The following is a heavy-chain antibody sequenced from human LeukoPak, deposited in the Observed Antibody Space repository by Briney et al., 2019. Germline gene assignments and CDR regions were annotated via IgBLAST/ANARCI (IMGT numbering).Heavy chain of an antibody. D-gene: IGHD3-10*01. Sequence: SETLSLTCTVSGVSISSSSYYWGWIRQPPGKGLEWIGSIYYSGSTYYNPSLKSRVTISVDTSKNQFSLKPSSVTAADTAVYYCARLVRGVHIDYWGQGTLVTVSS. CDR1: GVSISSSSYY. CDR3: ARLVRGVHIDY. V-gene: IGHV4-39*01. J-gene: IGHJ4*02. CDR2: IYYSGST.